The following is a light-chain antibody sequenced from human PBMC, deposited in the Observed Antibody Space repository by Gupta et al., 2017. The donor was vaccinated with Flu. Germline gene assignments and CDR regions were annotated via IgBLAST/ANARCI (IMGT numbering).Light chain of an antibody. CDR1: TSNIGAGYD. Sequence: QFVLTQPPSVSGAPGQMVTISCTGSTSNIGAGYDVHWYQQVPGRAPKRLIFGNNNRPSGVADRFSGSKSGTSASLAIAGLQAEDEADYYCQSYDNSLSGSKVFGGGTKLTVL. CDR2: GNN. J-gene: IGLJ3*02. CDR3: QSYDNSLSGSKV. V-gene: IGLV1-40*01.